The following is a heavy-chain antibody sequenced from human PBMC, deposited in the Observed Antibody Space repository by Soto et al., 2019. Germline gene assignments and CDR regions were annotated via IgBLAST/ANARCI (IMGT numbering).Heavy chain of an antibody. V-gene: IGHV1-18*01. CDR2: VSPYNGNT. CDR3: VRGGILEANRPYYYYGLDV. Sequence: VSSVKVSCKAFGYTFTTYGLSWVRQAPGQGLEWMGWVSPYNGNTYYAPRLQGRVTMTTDTSTTTAYMSLRSLRSDDTAIYYCVRGGILEANRPYYYYGLDVWGQGTPVTVYS. CDR1: GYTFTTYG. D-gene: IGHD1-1*01. J-gene: IGHJ6*02.